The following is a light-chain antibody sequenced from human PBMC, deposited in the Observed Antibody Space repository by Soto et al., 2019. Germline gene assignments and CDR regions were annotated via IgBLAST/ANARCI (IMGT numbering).Light chain of an antibody. J-gene: IGKJ1*01. CDR3: QQYNSHCT. V-gene: IGKV1-5*03. CDR1: QGISSW. CDR2: KAS. Sequence: IHPARSPSTLSASVGDRVTVTCRAGQGISSWLAWYQQKPGKAPKLVIYKASSLESGVPSRFSGSGCATEFLLTISLLPHDDFATYCCQQYNSHCTFGQGTKVDIK.